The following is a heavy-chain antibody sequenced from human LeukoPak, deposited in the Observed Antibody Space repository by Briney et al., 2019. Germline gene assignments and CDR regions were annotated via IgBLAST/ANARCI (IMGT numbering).Heavy chain of an antibody. CDR3: ARDAIYEGGYGLGGPYYFDY. CDR1: GGTSNSFA. Sequence: SVRVSCKASGGTSNSFAFTWVRQAPGQGLEWMGRIIPLLDITNYAQKFQGRVTMTADKSTSTVYMEVGSLRTEDTAVYYCARDAIYEGGYGLGGPYYFDYWGQGTVVTVSS. J-gene: IGHJ4*02. CDR2: IIPLLDIT. D-gene: IGHD5-12*01. V-gene: IGHV1-69*04.